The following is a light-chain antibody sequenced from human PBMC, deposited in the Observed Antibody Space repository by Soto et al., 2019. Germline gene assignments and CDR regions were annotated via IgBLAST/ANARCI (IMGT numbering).Light chain of an antibody. CDR3: SSRAGSDNPVV. Sequence: QSALTQPPSASGSPGQSVTISCTGTSSDVGGYNYVSWYQQHPGNAPKVMIYDVNKRPSGVPDRFSGSKSGNTASLTVSGLQAEDEADYYCSSRAGSDNPVVFGTGTKLTVL. V-gene: IGLV2-8*01. J-gene: IGLJ1*01. CDR1: SSDVGGYNY. CDR2: DVN.